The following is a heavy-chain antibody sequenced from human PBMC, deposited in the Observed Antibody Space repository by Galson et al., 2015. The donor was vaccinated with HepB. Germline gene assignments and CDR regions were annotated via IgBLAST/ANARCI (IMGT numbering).Heavy chain of an antibody. V-gene: IGHV6-1*01. D-gene: IGHD5-12*01. CDR1: GDSVSSNSAA. Sequence: CAISGDSVSSNSAAWNWIRQSPSRGLEWLGRTYYRSKWYNDYAVSVESRITINPDTSKNQFSLQLNSVTPEDTAVYYCARDHWGVSGSGGYDFSFEYWGQGSLVTVSS. CDR3: ARDHWGVSGSGGYDFSFEY. CDR2: TYYRSKWYN. J-gene: IGHJ4*02.